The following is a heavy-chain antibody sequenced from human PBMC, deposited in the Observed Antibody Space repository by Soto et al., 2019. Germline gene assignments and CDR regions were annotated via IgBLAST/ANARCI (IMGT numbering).Heavy chain of an antibody. CDR3: AKDWFDY. CDR2: ILTSGAT. CDR1: GFTFNNYA. J-gene: IGHJ5*01. Sequence: EVQLLESGGGLVQPGGSLRLSCAASGFTFNNYAMTWVRQAPGKGLEWVSTILTSGATYYADSVRGRFTISRDNSKSTPYLQMNSLRVDDTAEYYCAKDWFDYWGQGTQVTVSS. V-gene: IGHV3-23*01.